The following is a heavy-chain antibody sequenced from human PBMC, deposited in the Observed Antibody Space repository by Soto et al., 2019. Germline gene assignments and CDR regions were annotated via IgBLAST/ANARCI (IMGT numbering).Heavy chain of an antibody. D-gene: IGHD3-3*01. CDR1: GGSISSGDYY. CDR3: ARWWSGSRQGFDP. V-gene: IGHV4-31*03. J-gene: IGHJ5*02. Sequence: QVQLQESGPGLVKPSQTLSLTCTVSGGSISSGDYYWSWIRQHPGKGLEWIGYIYYSGSTYYNPSLQSRVTISADTAKNQFSLKLSSVTAADTAVYSCARWWSGSRQGFDPWGQGTLVTVSS. CDR2: IYYSGST.